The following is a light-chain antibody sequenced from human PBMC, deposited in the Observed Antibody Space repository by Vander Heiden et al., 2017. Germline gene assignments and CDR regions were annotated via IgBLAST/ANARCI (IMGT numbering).Light chain of an antibody. Sequence: SYVLTQPPSVSVATGPTARLTCGGNNIGSKSVHWYQQKPGQAPVLVVYDDSDRPSGIPERFSGSNSGNTATLTITRVEAGDEADYYCQVWDSSSDNVVFGGGTKLTVL. CDR2: DDS. J-gene: IGLJ2*01. CDR3: QVWDSSSDNVV. CDR1: NIGSKS. V-gene: IGLV3-21*02.